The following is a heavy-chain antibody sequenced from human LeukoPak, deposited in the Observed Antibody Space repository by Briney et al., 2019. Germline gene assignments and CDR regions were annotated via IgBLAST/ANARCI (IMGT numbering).Heavy chain of an antibody. CDR1: GFTFSSYA. CDR2: ISGSGGST. CDR3: ARMGASGWSHGY. V-gene: IGHV3-23*01. J-gene: IGHJ4*02. Sequence: EPGGSLRLSCAASGFTFSSYAMSWVRQAPGKGLEWVSAISGSGGSTYYADSVKGRFTISRDNSKNTLYLQMNSRRAGDTAVYFCARMGASGWSHGYWGQGTLVSVSS. D-gene: IGHD6-19*01.